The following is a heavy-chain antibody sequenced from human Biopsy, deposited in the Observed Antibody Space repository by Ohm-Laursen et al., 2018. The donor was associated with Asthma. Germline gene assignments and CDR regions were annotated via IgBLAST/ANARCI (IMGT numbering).Heavy chain of an antibody. Sequence: SSVKVSCKAHGDILSSFGIKWVRKAPGQGLEWMGGVIPIYGTTHTAQKFQGRVTITADESTSTAYMELTSLRKEDTAVYYCARGCYYVDRRHHNGLDVWGQGTTVTVSS. CDR3: ARGCYYVDRRHHNGLDV. CDR1: GDILSSFG. J-gene: IGHJ6*02. D-gene: IGHD4-17*01. V-gene: IGHV1-69*01. CDR2: VIPIYGTT.